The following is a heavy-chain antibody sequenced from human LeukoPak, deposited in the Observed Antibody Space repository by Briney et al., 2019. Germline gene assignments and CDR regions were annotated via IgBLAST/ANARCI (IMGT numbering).Heavy chain of an antibody. Sequence: SETLSLTCTVAGGSISNYFWSWIRQPPGKGLEWIGYIYYSGSTNYNPSLKSRVTISVDTSKNQFSLKLSSVTAADTAVYYCARDHAFDIWGQGTMVTVSS. CDR1: GGSISNYF. V-gene: IGHV4-59*01. CDR3: ARDHAFDI. CDR2: IYYSGST. J-gene: IGHJ3*02.